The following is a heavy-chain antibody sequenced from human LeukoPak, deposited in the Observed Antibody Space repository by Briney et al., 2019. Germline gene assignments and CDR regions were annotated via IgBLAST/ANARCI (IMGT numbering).Heavy chain of an antibody. CDR1: GGSISSYY. V-gene: IGHV4-59*01. CDR3: ATLSVVAATRSDAFDI. Sequence: SETLSLTCTVSGGSISSYYWSWIRQPPGKGLEWIGYIYYSGSTNYNPSLKSRVTISVDTSKNQFSLKLSSVTAADTTVYYCATLSVVAATRSDAFDIWGQGTMVTVSS. D-gene: IGHD2-15*01. CDR2: IYYSGST. J-gene: IGHJ3*02.